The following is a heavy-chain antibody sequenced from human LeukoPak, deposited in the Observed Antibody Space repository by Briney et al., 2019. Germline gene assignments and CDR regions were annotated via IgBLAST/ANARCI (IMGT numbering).Heavy chain of an antibody. D-gene: IGHD5-24*01. J-gene: IGHJ4*02. CDR3: AREAVRERDGYKSPNFDY. CDR2: IIPIFGTA. V-gene: IGHV1-69*01. CDR1: GGTFSSYA. Sequence: GSSVKVSCKASGGTFSSYAISWVRQAPGQGLEWMGGIIPIFGTANYAQKFQGRVTITADESTSTAYMELSSLRSEDTAVYYCAREAVRERDGYKSPNFDYWGQGTLVTVSS.